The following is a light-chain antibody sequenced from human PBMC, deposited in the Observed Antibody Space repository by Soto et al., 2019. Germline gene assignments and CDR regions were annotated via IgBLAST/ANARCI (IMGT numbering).Light chain of an antibody. V-gene: IGKV3-20*01. CDR3: QQCGGSPT. CDR1: QSVRIN. CDR2: GAS. Sequence: EIVLTQSPATLAVSPGERATLSCRASQSVRINVAWYQQKNGQAPRLLVYGASTRASGIPDRFSGSGSGTDFTLTISRLEPEDFAMYYCQQCGGSPTFGQGTKVDIK. J-gene: IGKJ1*01.